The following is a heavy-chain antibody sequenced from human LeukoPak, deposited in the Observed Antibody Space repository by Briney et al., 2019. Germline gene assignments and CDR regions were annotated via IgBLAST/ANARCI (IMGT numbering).Heavy chain of an antibody. CDR3: ARSDHNFWSGSYTIDI. CDR2: TYHSGST. D-gene: IGHD3-3*01. Sequence: SETLSLTCAVSGYSISSDKSWGWSRRPPGKGLEWIGSTYHSGSTYYNPSLKSRVTISVDTSKNQSSLKLSSVTAADTAVYYCARSDHNFWSGSYTIDISGQGTMVTVSS. CDR1: GYSISSDKS. J-gene: IGHJ3*02. V-gene: IGHV4-38-2*01.